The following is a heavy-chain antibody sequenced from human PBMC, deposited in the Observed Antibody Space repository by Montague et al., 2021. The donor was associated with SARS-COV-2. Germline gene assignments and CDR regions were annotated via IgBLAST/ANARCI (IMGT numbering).Heavy chain of an antibody. J-gene: IGHJ5*02. D-gene: IGHD3-3*01. CDR3: AGLGSPRITIFGVVTHNWFDP. Sequence: SQTLSLTCTVSGGSISSSSYYWGWIRQPPGKGLEWIGSIYYSGSTYYNPSLKIRVTISVDTSKNQFSLKLSSVTAADTAVYYCAGLGSPRITIFGVVTHNWFDPWGQGTLVTVSS. V-gene: IGHV4-39*01. CDR1: GGSISSSSYY. CDR2: IYYSGST.